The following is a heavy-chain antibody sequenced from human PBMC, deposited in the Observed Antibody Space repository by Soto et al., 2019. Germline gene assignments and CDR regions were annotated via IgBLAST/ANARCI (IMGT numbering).Heavy chain of an antibody. CDR2: ISSSGGGT. D-gene: IGHD3-10*01. CDR1: GFTFSSYA. Sequence: EVQLLESGGGLAQPGGSLRLSCAGSGFTFSSYAMNWVRQAPGKGLEWVSSISSSGGGTHYADSVEGRFTISGDNSKDTLYLQMNSLRAEDTAVYHCARDRGSYYGSGTSRAFDVWGQGTMVTVSS. J-gene: IGHJ3*01. CDR3: ARDRGSYYGSGTSRAFDV. V-gene: IGHV3-23*01.